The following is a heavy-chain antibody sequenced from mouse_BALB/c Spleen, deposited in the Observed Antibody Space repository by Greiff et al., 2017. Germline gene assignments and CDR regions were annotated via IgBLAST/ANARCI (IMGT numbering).Heavy chain of an antibody. D-gene: IGHD2-1*01. J-gene: IGHJ2*01. CDR3: VRVYGNYLYYFDY. Sequence: QVQLKESGPGLVAPSQSLSITCTVSGFSLTSYDISWIRQPPGKGLEWLGVIWTGGGTNYNSAFMSRLSISKDNSKSQVFLKMNSLQTDDTAIYYCVRVYGNYLYYFDYWGQGTTLTVSS. V-gene: IGHV2-9-2*01. CDR1: GFSLTSYD. CDR2: IWTGGGT.